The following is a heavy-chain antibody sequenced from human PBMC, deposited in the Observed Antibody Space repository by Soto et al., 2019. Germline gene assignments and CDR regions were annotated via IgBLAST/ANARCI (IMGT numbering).Heavy chain of an antibody. CDR1: GGSISSRTFW. J-gene: IGHJ4*02. CDR3: ARHPRDDYNYGGSGIFDY. D-gene: IGHD4-4*01. CDR2: MYSSWSS. Sequence: QLQLQESGPGLVKPSETLSLTCSVSGGSISSRTFWWAWIRQPPGKGLEWIGDMYSSWSSYSSPSLKGRVTRSVDTSKNQLSLKLNSVTAADTAVYYCARHPRDDYNYGGSGIFDYWGQGTLVTVSS. V-gene: IGHV4-39*01.